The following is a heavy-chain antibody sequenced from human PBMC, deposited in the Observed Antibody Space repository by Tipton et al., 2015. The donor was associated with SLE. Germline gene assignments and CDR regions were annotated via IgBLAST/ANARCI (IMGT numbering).Heavy chain of an antibody. J-gene: IGHJ4*01. CDR1: GASISSHY. CDR3: ARGAKERITLVRVRPYYFDY. D-gene: IGHD3-10*01. CDR2: IFYGRDT. Sequence: TLSLTCTVSGASISSHYWNWIRQTPGEGLEWIGYIFYGRDTNYNPSLKSRVTIFVDMSKNQLSLKMTSVTAADSAVYFCARGAKERITLVRVRPYYFDYWGQGSLVTVSS. V-gene: IGHV4-59*11.